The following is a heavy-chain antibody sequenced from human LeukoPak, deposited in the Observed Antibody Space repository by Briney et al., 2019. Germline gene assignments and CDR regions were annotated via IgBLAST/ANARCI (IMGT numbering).Heavy chain of an antibody. D-gene: IGHD6-13*01. J-gene: IGHJ5*02. Sequence: ASVKVSCRASGYTFTSYGISWVRQAPGQGLEWMGWISAYNGNTNYAQKLQGRVTMTTDTSTSTAYMELRSLRSDDTAVYYCARGGRRIAAARNHNWCDPWGQGTLVTVSS. CDR2: ISAYNGNT. V-gene: IGHV1-18*01. CDR3: ARGGRRIAAARNHNWCDP. CDR1: GYTFTSYG.